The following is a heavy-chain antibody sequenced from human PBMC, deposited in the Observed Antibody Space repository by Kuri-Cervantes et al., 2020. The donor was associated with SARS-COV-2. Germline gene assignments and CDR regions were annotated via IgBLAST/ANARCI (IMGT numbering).Heavy chain of an antibody. CDR1: GFTFSSYW. CDR3: ARRLGGYYAFDI. D-gene: IGHD1-26*01. J-gene: IGHJ3*02. V-gene: IGHV3-74*01. Sequence: GGSLRLSCAASGFTFSSYWMHWIRQAPGKGLVWVSRINSDGSSTSYADSVKGRFTISRDNAKNTLYLQMNSLRAEDTAVYYCARRLGGYYAFDIWGQGTMVTVSS. CDR2: INSDGSST.